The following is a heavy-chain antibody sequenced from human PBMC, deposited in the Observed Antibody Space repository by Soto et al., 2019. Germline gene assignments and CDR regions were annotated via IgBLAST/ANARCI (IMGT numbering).Heavy chain of an antibody. CDR1: GSSITITYY. CDR2: IHHSGSVFESGST. Sequence: PSETLSLTCAVSGSSITITYYWGCVRQPPGKGLEWIGSIHHSGSVFESGSTHYNPSFKSRVTISADTSKNQFSLKLTSVTAADTAVYFCARNSSSSYFDYWGQGTLVTVSS. V-gene: IGHV4-38-2*01. J-gene: IGHJ4*02. D-gene: IGHD6-13*01. CDR3: ARNSSSSYFDY.